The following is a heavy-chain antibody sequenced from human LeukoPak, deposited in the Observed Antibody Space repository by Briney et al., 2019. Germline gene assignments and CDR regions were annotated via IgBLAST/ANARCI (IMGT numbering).Heavy chain of an antibody. Sequence: ASVKVSCKASGYTFTSYGISWVRQAPGQGLEWMGWISAYNGNTNYAQKLQGRVTMTTDTSTSTAYMELRSLRSDDTAVYYCARETVVVPAARLLYYYYGMDVWGKGTTVTVSS. V-gene: IGHV1-18*04. J-gene: IGHJ6*04. CDR1: GYTFTSYG. D-gene: IGHD2-2*01. CDR2: ISAYNGNT. CDR3: ARETVVVPAARLLYYYYGMDV.